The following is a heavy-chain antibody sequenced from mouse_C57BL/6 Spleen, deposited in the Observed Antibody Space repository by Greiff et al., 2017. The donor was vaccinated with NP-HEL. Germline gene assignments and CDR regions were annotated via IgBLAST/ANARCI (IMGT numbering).Heavy chain of an antibody. Sequence: VQRVESGPGLVAPSQSLSITCTVSGFSLTSYAISWVRQPPGKGLEWLGVIWTGGGTNYNSALKSRLSISKDNSKSQVFLKMNSLQTDDTARYYCARFHYYGSSYNAMDYWGQGTSVTVSS. J-gene: IGHJ4*01. CDR1: GFSLTSYA. CDR2: IWTGGGT. CDR3: ARFHYYGSSYNAMDY. D-gene: IGHD1-1*01. V-gene: IGHV2-9-1*01.